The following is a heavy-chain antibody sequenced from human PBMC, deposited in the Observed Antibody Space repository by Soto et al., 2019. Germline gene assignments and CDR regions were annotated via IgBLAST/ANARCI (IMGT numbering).Heavy chain of an antibody. CDR3: ARAHAPTLPFDY. V-gene: IGHV4-59*01. Sequence: SLTCPVSGGSRRNAYLGWIRQPPGKRLEWIGFIFDSGNAKYNPSLKSRVTISIDTSKSQFSLSLDSVTAADTAVYFCARAHAPTLPFDYWGLGTLVTVSS. D-gene: IGHD2-15*01. J-gene: IGHJ4*01. CDR2: IFDSGNA. CDR1: GGSRRNAY.